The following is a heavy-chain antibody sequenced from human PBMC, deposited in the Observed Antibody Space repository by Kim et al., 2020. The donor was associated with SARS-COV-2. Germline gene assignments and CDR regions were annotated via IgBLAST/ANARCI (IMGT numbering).Heavy chain of an antibody. J-gene: IGHJ5*02. D-gene: IGHD5-18*01. CDR3: ARVGHSYGFLDGNWFDP. Sequence: SETLSLTCTVSGGSISSGGYYWSWIRQHPGKGLEWIGYIYYSGSTYYNPSLKSRVTISVDTSKNQFSLKLSSVTAADTAVYYCARVGHSYGFLDGNWFDPWGQRTLVTGSS. CDR2: IYYSGST. V-gene: IGHV4-31*03. CDR1: GGSISSGGYY.